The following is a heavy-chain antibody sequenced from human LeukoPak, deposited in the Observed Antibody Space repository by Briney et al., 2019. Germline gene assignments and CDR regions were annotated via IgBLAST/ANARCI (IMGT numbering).Heavy chain of an antibody. J-gene: IGHJ6*02. CDR3: ARSRHGMDV. CDR1: GFTFSSYT. V-gene: IGHV3-30-3*01. Sequence: GRSLRLSCAASGFTFSSYTFHWVRQAPGKGLEWVAVLSYDGISKVYADSVKGRFTIGRADSRTPLYLEMNSLKTDDTAVYYCARSRHGMDVWGQGTTVTVSS. CDR2: LSYDGISK.